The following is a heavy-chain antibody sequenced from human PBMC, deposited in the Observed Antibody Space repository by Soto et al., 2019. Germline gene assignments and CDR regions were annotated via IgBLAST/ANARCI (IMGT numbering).Heavy chain of an antibody. V-gene: IGHV3-74*01. CDR1: GFTFSSYW. CDR2: ISTDGTST. CDR3: ARGKYYYGSGSYYNPIAY. J-gene: IGHJ4*02. Sequence: GGSLRLSCAASGFTFSSYWMHWVRQAPGEGLVWVSRISTDGTSTSYADSVKGRFTISRDNSKNTLYLQMNSLRAEDTAVYYCARGKYYYGSGSYYNPIAYWGQGTLVTVSS. D-gene: IGHD3-10*01.